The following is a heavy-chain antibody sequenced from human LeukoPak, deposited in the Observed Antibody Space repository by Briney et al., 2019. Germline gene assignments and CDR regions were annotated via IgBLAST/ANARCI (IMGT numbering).Heavy chain of an antibody. D-gene: IGHD3-3*02. V-gene: IGHV3-15*01. CDR1: GFTFSSYE. CDR2: IKSEGEGATT. J-gene: IGHJ6*04. Sequence: PGGSLRLSCAASGFTFSSYEMSWVRQAPGKGLEWLGHIKSEGEGATTDYAAPAKGRFAISRDDSKNMIYLQMSSLKIDDTAIYYCIAHFPYFYGFDVWGKGTTVTVSS. CDR3: IAHFPYFYGFDV.